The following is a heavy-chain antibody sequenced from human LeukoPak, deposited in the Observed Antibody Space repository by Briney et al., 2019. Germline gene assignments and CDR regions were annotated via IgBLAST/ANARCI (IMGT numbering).Heavy chain of an antibody. CDR1: GFTFDDYA. Sequence: GRSLRLSCAASGFTFDDYAMHWVRQAPGKGLEWVSGISWNSGSIGYADSVKGRFTISRDNSKNTLYLQMNSLRAEDTAVYYCAKDPYSSSTADAFDIWGQGTMVTVSS. J-gene: IGHJ3*02. D-gene: IGHD6-6*01. CDR2: ISWNSGSI. V-gene: IGHV3-9*01. CDR3: AKDPYSSSTADAFDI.